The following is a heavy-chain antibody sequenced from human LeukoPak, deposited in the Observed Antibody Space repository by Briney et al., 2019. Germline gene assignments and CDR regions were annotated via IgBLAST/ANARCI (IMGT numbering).Heavy chain of an antibody. Sequence: PSQTLSLTCTVSGGSISSGSYYWSWIRQPAGKGLEWIGRIYTSGSTNYNPSLKSRVTISVDTSKNQFSLKLSSVTAADTAVYYCARDEGEPAAFDIWGQGTMVTVSS. CDR2: IYTSGST. CDR1: GGSISSGSYY. J-gene: IGHJ3*02. CDR3: ARDEGEPAAFDI. V-gene: IGHV4-61*02. D-gene: IGHD1-26*01.